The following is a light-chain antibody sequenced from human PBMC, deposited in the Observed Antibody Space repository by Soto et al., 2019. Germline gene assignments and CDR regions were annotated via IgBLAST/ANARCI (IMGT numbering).Light chain of an antibody. CDR1: QSISSW. V-gene: IGKV1-5*03. CDR2: KAS. Sequence: DIQMTQSPSTLSASVGDRVTITCRASQSISSWLAWYQQKPGKAPKLLIYKASTLKSGVPSRFSGSGSGTEFTLTISSLQPDDFATYYCQQYNSYVFGPGTKVDI. CDR3: QQYNSYV. J-gene: IGKJ3*01.